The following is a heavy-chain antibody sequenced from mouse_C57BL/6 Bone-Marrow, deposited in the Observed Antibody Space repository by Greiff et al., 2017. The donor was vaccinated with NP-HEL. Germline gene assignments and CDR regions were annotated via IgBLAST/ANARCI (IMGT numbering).Heavy chain of an antibody. CDR3: ARFRRAWFAY. CDR2: INPNNGGT. J-gene: IGHJ3*01. CDR1: GYTFTDYY. V-gene: IGHV1-26*01. Sequence: EVKLQQSGPELVKPGASVKISCKASGYTFTDYYMNWVKQSHGKSLEWIGDINPNNGGTSYNQKFKGKATLTVDKSSSTAYMELRSLTSEDSAVYYCARFRRAWFAYWGQGTLVTVSA.